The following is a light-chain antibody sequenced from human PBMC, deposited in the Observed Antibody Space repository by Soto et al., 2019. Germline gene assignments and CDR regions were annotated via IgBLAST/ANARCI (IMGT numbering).Light chain of an antibody. CDR3: QQSYNTPIT. V-gene: IGKV1-39*01. Sequence: DIQMTQSPSSLSASVGDRVTITCRASQSISSYLNWYQHKPGKAPKLLIYAASSLQTGVPSRFSGSRSGTDFALTISSLQPEDFATYYCQQSYNTPITFGQGTRLEIK. CDR1: QSISSY. J-gene: IGKJ5*01. CDR2: AAS.